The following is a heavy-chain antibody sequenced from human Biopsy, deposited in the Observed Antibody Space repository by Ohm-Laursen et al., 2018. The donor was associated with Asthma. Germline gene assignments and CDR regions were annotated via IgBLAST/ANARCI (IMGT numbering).Heavy chain of an antibody. Sequence: SVKVSCKISGYSLTDLSMHWVRQDPGQGLEWMGGHDHEEGGTVNAWRFQGRVTMTEDTSTDTAYMELSSLSSDDTAVYYCASDFPKDYVRYNFQFWGQGTLVTVSS. J-gene: IGHJ4*02. CDR1: GYSLTDLS. CDR2: HDHEEGGT. D-gene: IGHD4-17*01. V-gene: IGHV1-24*01. CDR3: ASDFPKDYVRYNFQF.